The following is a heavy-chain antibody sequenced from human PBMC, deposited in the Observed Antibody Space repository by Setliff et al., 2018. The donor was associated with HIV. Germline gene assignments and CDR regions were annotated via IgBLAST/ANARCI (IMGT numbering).Heavy chain of an antibody. V-gene: IGHV3-48*01. CDR3: AKDYNYIFDS. D-gene: IGHD3-22*01. CDR1: GFTFSSYS. Sequence: QPGGSLRLSCAASGFTFSSYSMNWVRQAPGKGLDWVSYTSSSGATIYYADSVKGRFTIYRDNAKNSLYLEMNSLRAEDTAIYYCAKDYNYIFDSWGQGVLVTVSS. CDR2: TSSSGATI. J-gene: IGHJ4*02.